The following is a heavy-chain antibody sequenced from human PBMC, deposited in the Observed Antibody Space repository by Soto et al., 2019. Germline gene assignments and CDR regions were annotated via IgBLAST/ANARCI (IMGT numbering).Heavy chain of an antibody. J-gene: IGHJ4*02. Sequence: SQTLSLTCVISGDSVSSKSAAWNWIRQSPSRGLEWLGRTYYRSKWFNDYAVSMKGRITTNPDTSKNQFSLQLNSVTPDDTAVYYCVRLVGGAADYWGQGTLVTVSS. CDR2: TYYRSKWFN. CDR3: VRLVGGAADY. CDR1: GDSVSSKSAA. D-gene: IGHD1-26*01. V-gene: IGHV6-1*01.